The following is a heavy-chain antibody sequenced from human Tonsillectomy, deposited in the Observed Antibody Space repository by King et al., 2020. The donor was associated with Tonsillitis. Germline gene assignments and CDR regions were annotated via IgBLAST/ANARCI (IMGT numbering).Heavy chain of an antibody. Sequence: QLVQSGGGLVKPGGSLRLSCAVSGFTFSNAWMSWVRQAPGKGLEWVGRIKSKTDGGTTDYAAHVKGSFTITRDDSKNTLYLQMNSLKTEDTAVYYCTTDVPLGLLEPLHAIVTRFDYSGQGALVSVSS. V-gene: IGHV3-15*01. J-gene: IGHJ4*02. CDR3: TTDVPLGLLEPLHAIVTRFDY. CDR1: GFTFSNAW. CDR2: IKSKTDGGTT. D-gene: IGHD5-18*01.